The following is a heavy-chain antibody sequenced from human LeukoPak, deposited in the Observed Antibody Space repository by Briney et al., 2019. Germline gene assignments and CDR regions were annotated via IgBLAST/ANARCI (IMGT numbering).Heavy chain of an antibody. CDR2: IHYDGSNN. CDR1: GFTFSSYA. CDR3: AKGGPPLLGELLSDAFDI. Sequence: PGGSLRLSCAASGFTFSSYAMHWVRQAPGKGLEWVAFIHYDGSNNYYADSVKGRFTISRDNSKNTLYLQMNTLRADDTAVYYCAKGGPPLLGELLSDAFDIWGQGTMVTVSS. V-gene: IGHV3-30*02. D-gene: IGHD3-10*01. J-gene: IGHJ3*02.